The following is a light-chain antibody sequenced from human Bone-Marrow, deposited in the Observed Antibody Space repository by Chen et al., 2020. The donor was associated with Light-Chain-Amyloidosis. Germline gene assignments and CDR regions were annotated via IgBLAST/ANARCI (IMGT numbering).Light chain of an antibody. CDR1: SGSIATNY. Sequence: NFMLTQPHSVSESPGKTVIISCTRSSGSIATNYVQWYQQRPGSSPTTVIYEDDQRPSGVPDRFSRSIDRASNSAALTISGLKTEEEADYYCQSYQGSSQGVFGGVTKLTVL. V-gene: IGLV6-57*01. CDR3: QSYQGSSQGV. J-gene: IGLJ3*02. CDR2: EDD.